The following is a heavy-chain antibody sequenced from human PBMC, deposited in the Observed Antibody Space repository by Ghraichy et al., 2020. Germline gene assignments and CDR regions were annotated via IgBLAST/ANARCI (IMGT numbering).Heavy chain of an antibody. V-gene: IGHV3-23*01. D-gene: IGHD1-7*01. Sequence: GGSLRLSCAASGFTFSTYAMSWVRQAPGKGLELVSGISGSGSGTDYADSLRGRFTISRDNSKNTLYLQMNSLRAEDTAVYYCAKRGANNWNSQIDSWGQGTLVTVSS. J-gene: IGHJ4*02. CDR2: ISGSGSGT. CDR1: GFTFSTYA. CDR3: AKRGANNWNSQIDS.